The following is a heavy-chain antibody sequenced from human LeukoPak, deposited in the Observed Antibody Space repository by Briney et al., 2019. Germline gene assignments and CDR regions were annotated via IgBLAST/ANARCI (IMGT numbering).Heavy chain of an antibody. J-gene: IGHJ4*02. CDR3: ATRTN. CDR2: INHSGGT. Sequence: SETLSLTCAVYGGSFNDYYWSWIRRPPGKGLEWIEEINHSGGTNYNPSLKSRVTISVDMSKNQFSLILTSVTAADTAVYYCATRTNWGQGTLVTVSS. CDR1: GGSFNDYY. V-gene: IGHV4-34*01. D-gene: IGHD3/OR15-3a*01.